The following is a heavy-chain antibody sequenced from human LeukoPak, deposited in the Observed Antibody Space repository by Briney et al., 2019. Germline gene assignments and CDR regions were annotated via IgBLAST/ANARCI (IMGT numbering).Heavy chain of an antibody. V-gene: IGHV1-69*05. CDR3: TRGYDFWSGPINSFDY. D-gene: IGHD3-3*01. J-gene: IGHJ4*02. Sequence: GTSVKVSCKASGGTSSSYAISWVRQAPGQGLEWMGGIIPIFGTANYAQKFQGRVTITTDESTSTAYMELSSLRSEDTAVYYCTRGYDFWSGPINSFDYWGQGTLVTVSS. CDR1: GGTSSSYA. CDR2: IIPIFGTA.